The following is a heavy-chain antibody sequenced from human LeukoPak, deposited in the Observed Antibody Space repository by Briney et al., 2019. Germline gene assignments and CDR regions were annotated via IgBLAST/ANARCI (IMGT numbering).Heavy chain of an antibody. J-gene: IGHJ4*02. V-gene: IGHV3-7*01. CDR2: INQDGREN. Sequence: PGGSLRLSCEASGFTFNKYWMTWMRQTPGKGLEWLGNINQDGRENYYLDSVKGRFTISRDNAKNSLYLQMTSLRADDTGVYFCVRDYVWGTSDPGYWGQGTLVTVSS. D-gene: IGHD3-16*01. CDR1: GFTFNKYW. CDR3: VRDYVWGTSDPGY.